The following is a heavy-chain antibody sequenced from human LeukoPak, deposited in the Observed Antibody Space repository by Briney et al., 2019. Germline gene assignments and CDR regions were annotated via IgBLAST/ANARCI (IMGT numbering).Heavy chain of an antibody. V-gene: IGHV1-3*01. CDR3: ARDPSLGGYSLGY. D-gene: IGHD5-18*01. J-gene: IGHJ4*02. CDR1: GYTLTSYA. CDR2: INAGNGNT. Sequence: ASVKVSCKASGYTLTSYAMHWVRQAPGQRLEWMGWINAGNGNTKYSQKFQGRVTITRDTSASTAYMELSSLRSEDTAVYYCARDPSLGGYSLGYWGQGTLVTVSS.